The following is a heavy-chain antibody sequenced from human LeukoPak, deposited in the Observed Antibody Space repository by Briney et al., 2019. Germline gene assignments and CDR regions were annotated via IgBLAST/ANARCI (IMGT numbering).Heavy chain of an antibody. Sequence: PGGSLRLSCAASGFTFSSYWMSWVRQAPGKGLEWVANLKQDGSEKYYVDSVKGRFTISRDNAKNSLYLQMNSLRAEDTAVYYCARVVYDDFWSGPSYYYMDVWGKGTTVTVSS. CDR2: LKQDGSEK. CDR1: GFTFSSYW. CDR3: ARVVYDDFWSGPSYYYMDV. V-gene: IGHV3-7*01. D-gene: IGHD3-3*01. J-gene: IGHJ6*03.